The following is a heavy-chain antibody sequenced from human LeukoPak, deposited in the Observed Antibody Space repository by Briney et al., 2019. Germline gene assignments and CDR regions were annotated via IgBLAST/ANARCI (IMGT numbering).Heavy chain of an antibody. CDR3: LLTTPCPGFDH. V-gene: IGHV3-7*01. D-gene: IGHD1-14*01. Sequence: GGSLRLSCAASGFTFSSYWMSWVRQAPGKGLEWVANIRQDGSVQNYVDSVKGRFTISRDNPKNSVYLQMSSLRAEDTAVYYCLLTTPCPGFDHWGQGTLVTVSS. CDR1: GFTFSSYW. CDR2: IRQDGSVQ. J-gene: IGHJ4*02.